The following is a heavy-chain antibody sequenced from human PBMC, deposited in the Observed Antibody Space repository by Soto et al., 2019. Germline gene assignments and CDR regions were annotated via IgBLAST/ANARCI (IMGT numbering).Heavy chain of an antibody. CDR3: ARDGVIGCSGGSCYSFHYYYGMDV. CDR2: ISYDGSNK. V-gene: IGHV3-30-3*01. D-gene: IGHD2-15*01. CDR1: GFTFSSYA. Sequence: GGSLRLSCSASGFTFSSYAMHWVRQAPGKGLEWVAVISYDGSNKYYADSVKGRFTISRDNSKNTLYLQMNSLRAEDTAVYYCARDGVIGCSGGSCYSFHYYYGMDVWGQGTTVTVSS. J-gene: IGHJ6*02.